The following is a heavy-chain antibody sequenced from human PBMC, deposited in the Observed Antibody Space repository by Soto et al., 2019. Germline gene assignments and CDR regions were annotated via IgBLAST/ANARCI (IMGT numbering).Heavy chain of an antibody. V-gene: IGHV4-4*02. Sequence: SETLSLTCAVSGGSISSSNWWSWVRQPPGKGLEWIGEIYHSGSTNYNPSLKSRVTISVDKSKNQFSLKLSSVTAADTAVYYCARLIDPRGGENINYGMDVWGQGTTVTVSS. CDR1: GGSISSSNW. CDR3: ARLIDPRGGENINYGMDV. D-gene: IGHD3-16*01. J-gene: IGHJ6*02. CDR2: IYHSGST.